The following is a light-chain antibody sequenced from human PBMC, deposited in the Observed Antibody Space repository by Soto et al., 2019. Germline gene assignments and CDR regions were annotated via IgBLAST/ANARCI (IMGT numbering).Light chain of an antibody. Sequence: QSVLTQPPSVSGAPGQRVTISCTGSSSNIGAGYDVHWYQQLPGTAPKLLIFINNQRPSGVPDRFSGSKSGTSASLAISGLQAEDEADYYCSSWDDSLHVWLFGGGTKLTVL. CDR2: INN. CDR1: SSNIGAGYD. J-gene: IGLJ3*02. CDR3: SSWDDSLHVWL. V-gene: IGLV1-40*01.